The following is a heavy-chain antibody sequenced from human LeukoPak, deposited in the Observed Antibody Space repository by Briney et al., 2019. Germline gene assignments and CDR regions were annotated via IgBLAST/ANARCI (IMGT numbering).Heavy chain of an antibody. D-gene: IGHD3-10*01. V-gene: IGHV4-34*01. J-gene: IGHJ4*02. CDR3: ARGNFRYGSGSYYSLDY. Sequence: SETLSLTCAVYGGSFSGYYWSWIRQPPGKGLEWIGEINHSGSTNYNPSLKSRVTISVDTSKNQFSLKLSSVTAADTAVYYCARGNFRYGSGSYYSLDYWGQGTLVTVSS. CDR1: GGSFSGYY. CDR2: INHSGST.